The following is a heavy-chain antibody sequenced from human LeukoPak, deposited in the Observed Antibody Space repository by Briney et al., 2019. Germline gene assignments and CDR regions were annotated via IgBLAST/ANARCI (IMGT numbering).Heavy chain of an antibody. J-gene: IGHJ4*02. V-gene: IGHV4-4*07. Sequence: PSETLSLTCTVSGGSISSYYWSWIRQPAGKGLEWIGRIYTSGCTNYSPSLKSRVTMSVDTSKNQFSLNLTSVTAADTAVYYCARGVYIAAAQYGYWGQGTLVIVSS. CDR2: IYTSGCT. D-gene: IGHD6-13*01. CDR1: GGSISSYY. CDR3: ARGVYIAAAQYGY.